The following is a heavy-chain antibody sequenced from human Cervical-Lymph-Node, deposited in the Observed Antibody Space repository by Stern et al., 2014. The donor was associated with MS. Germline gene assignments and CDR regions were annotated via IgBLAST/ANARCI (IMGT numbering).Heavy chain of an antibody. CDR3: AAHAQVWLPFDY. D-gene: IGHD5-18*01. CDR1: GASISTYY. CDR2: IYYSGST. V-gene: IGHV4-59*01. Sequence: LQLQESGPGLVKPSETLSLTCSVSGASISTYYWSWIRQSPVKGLEWIGYIYYSGSTYYNPSLKSRLTISVDTSKSQFSLKLRSVTTADTAVYYCAAHAQVWLPFDYWGQGALVTVSS. J-gene: IGHJ4*02.